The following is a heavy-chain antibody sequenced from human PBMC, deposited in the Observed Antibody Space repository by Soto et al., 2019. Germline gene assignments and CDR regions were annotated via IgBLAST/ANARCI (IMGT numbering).Heavy chain of an antibody. CDR2: IYHSGST. Sequence: SETLSLTCAVSGGSISSGGYSWSWIRQPPGKGLEWIGYIYHSGSTYYNPSLKSRVTISVDTSKNQFSLKLSSVTAADTAVYYCAGGGGMQWLRFDYWGQGTLVTVSS. CDR3: AGGGGMQWLRFDY. V-gene: IGHV4-30-2*02. CDR1: GGSISSGGYS. D-gene: IGHD5-12*01. J-gene: IGHJ4*02.